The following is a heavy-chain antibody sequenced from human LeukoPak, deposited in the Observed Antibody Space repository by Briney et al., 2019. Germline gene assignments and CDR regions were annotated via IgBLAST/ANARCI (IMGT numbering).Heavy chain of an antibody. V-gene: IGHV3-30*18. Sequence: HTGGSLRLSCAASGFTFSGYGMPWVRQAPGKGLEWVALISYDGSNKYYADSVKGRFTISRDNSKKTVYLQMNSLRAEDTAVYYCAKDGMYFYDSSGYHHLDYWGQGTLVTVSS. J-gene: IGHJ4*02. CDR1: GFTFSGYG. CDR2: ISYDGSNK. D-gene: IGHD3-22*01. CDR3: AKDGMYFYDSSGYHHLDY.